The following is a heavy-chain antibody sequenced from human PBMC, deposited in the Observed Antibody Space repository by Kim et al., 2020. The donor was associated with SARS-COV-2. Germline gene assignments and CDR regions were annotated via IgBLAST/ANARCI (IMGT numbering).Heavy chain of an antibody. J-gene: IGHJ6*01. CDR2: FDPEDGET. CDR1: GYTLTELS. Sequence: ASVKVSCKVSGYTLTELSMHWVRQAPGKGLEWMGGFDPEDGETIYAQKFQGRVTMIEDTSTDTAYMEPSSLRSEDTAVFYFATVPLTVDTATDQLLYYYG. CDR3: ATVPLTVDTATDQLLYYYG. D-gene: IGHD5-18*01. V-gene: IGHV1-24*01.